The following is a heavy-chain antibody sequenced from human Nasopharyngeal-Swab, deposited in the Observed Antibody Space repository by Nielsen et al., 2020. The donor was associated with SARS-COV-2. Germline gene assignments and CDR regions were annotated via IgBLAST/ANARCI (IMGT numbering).Heavy chain of an antibody. CDR3: ARGAPSSYWFDP. Sequence: SETLSLTCAVFGGSFSNYYWTWIRQPPGKEPEWIGEFKYGGSSNYNPSLKSRVTMSLDTSKNQFSLELSSVTAADTAVYYCARGAPSSYWFDPWGQGTLVTVSS. J-gene: IGHJ5*02. CDR2: FKYGGSS. V-gene: IGHV4-34*01. CDR1: GGSFSNYY.